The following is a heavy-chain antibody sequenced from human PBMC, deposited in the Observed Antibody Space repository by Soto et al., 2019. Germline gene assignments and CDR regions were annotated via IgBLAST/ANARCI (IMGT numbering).Heavy chain of an antibody. D-gene: IGHD5-18*01. CDR1: GFTFSSYA. V-gene: IGHV3-23*01. CDR2: ISGSGGST. CDR3: ARSPADGYSYGPTPFSAIDY. Sequence: GGSLRLSCAASGFTFSSYAMSWVRQAPGKGLEWVSAISGSGGSTYYADSVKGRFTISRDNSKNTLYLQMNSLRAEDTAVYYCARSPADGYSYGPTPFSAIDYWGQGTLVTVSS. J-gene: IGHJ4*02.